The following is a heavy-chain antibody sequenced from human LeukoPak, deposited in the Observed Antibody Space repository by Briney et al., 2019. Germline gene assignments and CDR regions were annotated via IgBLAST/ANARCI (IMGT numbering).Heavy chain of an antibody. CDR3: ARDSDLGHIDY. CDR1: GYSFTKYY. Sequence: ASVKVSCKASGYSFTKYYIHWVRQAPGQGLEWMGIIRPGDGDTTNAQKFQGRVTITADKSTSTAYMELSSLRSEDTAVYYCARDSDLGHIDYWGQGTLVTVSS. CDR2: IRPGDGDT. J-gene: IGHJ4*02. D-gene: IGHD7-27*01. V-gene: IGHV1-46*01.